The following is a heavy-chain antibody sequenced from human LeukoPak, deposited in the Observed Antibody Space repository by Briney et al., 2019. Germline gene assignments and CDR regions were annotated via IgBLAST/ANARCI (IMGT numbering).Heavy chain of an antibody. J-gene: IGHJ4*02. D-gene: IGHD6-13*01. CDR2: IWHSGRT. V-gene: IGHV4-30-2*01. CDR1: GGSISSGDYS. CDR3: ARARESMATAGSYFDY. Sequence: SQTLSLTCAVSGGSISSGDYSWSWIRQPPGSGLEWIGYIWHSGRTNYNPSLRSRVTISLARSNSQFSLRLSSVTAADTAVYYCARARESMATAGSYFDYWGQGTLVTVSS.